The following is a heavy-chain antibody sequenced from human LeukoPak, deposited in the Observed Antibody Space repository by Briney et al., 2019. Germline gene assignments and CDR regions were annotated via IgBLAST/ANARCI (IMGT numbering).Heavy chain of an antibody. V-gene: IGHV1-46*01. CDR3: ARGRITMVRGVITLFDP. CDR1: GYTFTSYY. Sequence: GASVKVSCKASGYTFTSYYMHWVRQPPGQGLEWMGIINPSGGSTSYAQKFQGRVTMTRDTSTSTVYMELSSLRSEDTAVYYCARGRITMVRGVITLFDPWGQGTLVTVSS. D-gene: IGHD3-10*01. J-gene: IGHJ5*02. CDR2: INPSGGST.